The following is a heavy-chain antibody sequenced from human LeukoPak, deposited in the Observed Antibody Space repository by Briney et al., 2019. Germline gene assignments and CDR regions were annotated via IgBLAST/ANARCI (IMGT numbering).Heavy chain of an antibody. Sequence: GGSLRLSCAASGFTFDDYAMHWVRQAPGEGLEWVSLISWDGGSTYYADSVKGRFTISRDNSKNSLHLQMTSLRAEDTAVYYRAKDIGVGYCTSTSCYGLDYWGQGTLVTVSS. CDR1: GFTFDDYA. CDR2: ISWDGGST. CDR3: AKDIGVGYCTSTSCYGLDY. J-gene: IGHJ4*02. V-gene: IGHV3-43D*03. D-gene: IGHD2-2*01.